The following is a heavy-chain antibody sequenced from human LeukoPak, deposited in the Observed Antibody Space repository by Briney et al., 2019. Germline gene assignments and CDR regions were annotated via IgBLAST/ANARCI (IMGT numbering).Heavy chain of an antibody. Sequence: SETLSLTCTVSGGSISSSSYYWGWIRQPPGKGLEWIGSIYFSGSTYYNPSLKSRVTISVDTSKNQFSLKLSSVTAADTAVYYCARGYSYGPFDYWGQGTLVTVSS. D-gene: IGHD5-18*01. CDR1: GGSISSSSYY. V-gene: IGHV4-39*07. CDR3: ARGYSYGPFDY. CDR2: IYFSGST. J-gene: IGHJ4*02.